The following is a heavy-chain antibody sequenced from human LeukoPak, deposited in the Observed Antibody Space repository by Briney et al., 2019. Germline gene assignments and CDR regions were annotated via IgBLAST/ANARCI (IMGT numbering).Heavy chain of an antibody. Sequence: ASVKVSCKASGYTFTSYYMHWVRQAPGQGLEWMGIINPSGGTTSHAQKFQGRVTITADESTSTAYMELSSLRSEDTAVYYCARLRGGGEDWGQGTLVTVSS. CDR1: GYTFTSYY. V-gene: IGHV1-46*01. CDR2: INPSGGTT. J-gene: IGHJ4*02. CDR3: ARLRGGGED. D-gene: IGHD2-21*01.